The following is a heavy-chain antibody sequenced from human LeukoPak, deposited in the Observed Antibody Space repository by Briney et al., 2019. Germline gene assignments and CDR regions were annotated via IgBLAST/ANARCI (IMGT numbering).Heavy chain of an antibody. D-gene: IGHD2-15*01. J-gene: IGHJ6*03. CDR3: AKDQTPANLYYYYYMDV. V-gene: IGHV3-23*01. Sequence: GGTLRLSCAASGFTFSSYGMTWVRRAPGKGLEWVSEINGGGGVAYYADSVKGRFTISRDNSNNILYLQMNSLRVEDTAVYYCAKDQTPANLYYYYYMDVWGKGTTVTISS. CDR1: GFTFSSYG. CDR2: INGGGGVA.